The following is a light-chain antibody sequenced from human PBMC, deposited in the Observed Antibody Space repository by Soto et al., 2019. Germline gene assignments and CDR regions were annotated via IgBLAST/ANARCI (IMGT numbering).Light chain of an antibody. CDR3: QQYNSYST. CDR2: KAS. J-gene: IGKJ5*01. V-gene: IGKV1-5*03. CDR1: QTISSW. Sequence: DLQMPQSPSTLSASVGVRVTLTCRASQTISSWLAWYQQKPGKAPKLLIYKASSLESGVPSRFSGGGSGTEFTLTLSSLQPDDFATYYCQQYNSYSTFGQGTLLEI.